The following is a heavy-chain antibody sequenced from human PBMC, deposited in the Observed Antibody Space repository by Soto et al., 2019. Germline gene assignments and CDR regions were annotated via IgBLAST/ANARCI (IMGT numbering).Heavy chain of an antibody. V-gene: IGHV4-59*01. Sequence: SETLSLTCTVSGGSISSYYWSWIRQPPGKGLEWIGYIYYSGSTNYNPPLKSRVTISVDTSKNQFSLKLSSVTAADTAVYYCARDGCSSTSCYVNWFDPWGQGTLVTVSS. CDR1: GGSISSYY. J-gene: IGHJ5*02. D-gene: IGHD2-2*01. CDR2: IYYSGST. CDR3: ARDGCSSTSCYVNWFDP.